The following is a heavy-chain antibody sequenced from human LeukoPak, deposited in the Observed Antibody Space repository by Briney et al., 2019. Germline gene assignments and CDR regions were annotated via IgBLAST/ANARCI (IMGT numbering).Heavy chain of an antibody. CDR3: ARGSILWLKGYFDY. V-gene: IGHV4-34*01. CDR1: GGSFSGYY. CDR2: INHRGST. Sequence: SETLSLTCAVYGGSFSGYYWSWIRQPPGKGLEWIGEINHRGSTNYNPSLKSRVTISVDTSKNQFSLKLSSVTAADTAVYYCARGSILWLKGYFDYWGQGTLVTVSS. D-gene: IGHD2-21*01. J-gene: IGHJ4*02.